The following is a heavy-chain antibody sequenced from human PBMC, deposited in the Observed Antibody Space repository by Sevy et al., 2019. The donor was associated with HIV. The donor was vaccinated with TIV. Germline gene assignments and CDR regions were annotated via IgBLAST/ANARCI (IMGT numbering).Heavy chain of an antibody. Sequence: GGSLRLSCAASGFTFSNAWMNWVRQAPGKGLEWVGRIKSKTDGGTTDYAAPVKGRFTISRDDSKNTLYLQMNSLKTEDTAMYYCTTWFVSAVAGTLGFDYWGQGTLVTVSS. V-gene: IGHV3-15*07. J-gene: IGHJ4*02. CDR2: IKSKTDGGTT. CDR3: TTWFVSAVAGTLGFDY. CDR1: GFTFSNAW. D-gene: IGHD6-19*01.